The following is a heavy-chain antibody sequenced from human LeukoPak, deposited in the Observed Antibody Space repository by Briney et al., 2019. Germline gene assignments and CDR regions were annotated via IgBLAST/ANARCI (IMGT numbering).Heavy chain of an antibody. D-gene: IGHD6-19*01. CDR3: ARDPSSGWYGGRYYFDY. J-gene: IGHJ4*02. CDR2: TYYRSKWYN. V-gene: IGHV6-1*01. Sequence: SQTLSLTCAISGDSVSSNSAAWNWIRQSPSRGLEWLGRTYYRSKWYNDYAVSVKSRITINPDTSKNQFSLQLNSVTPEDTAVYYCARDPSSGWYGGRYYFDYWDQGTLVTVSS. CDR1: GDSVSSNSAA.